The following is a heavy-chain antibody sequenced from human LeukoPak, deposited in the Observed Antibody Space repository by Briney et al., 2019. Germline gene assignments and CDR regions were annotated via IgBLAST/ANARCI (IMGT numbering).Heavy chain of an antibody. V-gene: IGHV1-2*02. CDR2: INPNSGGT. CDR3: ARPSRYDSSGYDFDY. D-gene: IGHD3-22*01. CDR1: GYTFTGYY. J-gene: IGHJ4*02. Sequence: GASVTVSCKASGYTFTGYYTHWVRQAPGQGREWMGWINPNSGGTNYAQKFQGRGTMTRDTSISTAYMELSRLRSDDTAVYYCARPSRYDSSGYDFDYWGQGTLVTVSS.